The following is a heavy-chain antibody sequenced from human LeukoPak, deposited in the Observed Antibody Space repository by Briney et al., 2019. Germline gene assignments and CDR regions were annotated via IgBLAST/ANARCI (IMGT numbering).Heavy chain of an antibody. D-gene: IGHD4-23*01. CDR1: GFTFSSYS. V-gene: IGHV3-48*04. Sequence: GGSLRLSCAASGFTFSSYSMNWVRQAPGTGLEWVSYISSSTRTIYYADSVKGRFTISRDNAKNSLYLQMNSLRAEDTALYYCARDLGLYDYGGNIDYWGQGTLVTVSS. J-gene: IGHJ4*02. CDR2: ISSSTRTI. CDR3: ARDLGLYDYGGNIDY.